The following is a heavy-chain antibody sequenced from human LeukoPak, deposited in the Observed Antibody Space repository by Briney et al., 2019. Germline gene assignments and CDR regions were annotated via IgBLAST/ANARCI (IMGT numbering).Heavy chain of an antibody. CDR1: GYTFTSYG. CDR3: ARASSKWELLIIL. Sequence: GASVKVSCKASGYTFTSYGISWVRQAPGQGLEWMGWINTNTGNPTYAQGFTGRFVFSLDTSVSTAYLQISSLKAEDTAVYYCARASSKWELLIILWGQGTLVTVSS. CDR2: INTNTGNP. D-gene: IGHD1-26*01. V-gene: IGHV7-4-1*02. J-gene: IGHJ4*02.